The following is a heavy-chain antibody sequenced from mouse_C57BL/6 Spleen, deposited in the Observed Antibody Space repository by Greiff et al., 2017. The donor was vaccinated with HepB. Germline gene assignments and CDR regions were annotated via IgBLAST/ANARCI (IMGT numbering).Heavy chain of an antibody. CDR3: ARDLDYEGFDY. J-gene: IGHJ2*01. Sequence: ESGPGLVKPSQSLSLTCSVTGYSITSGYYWNWIRQFPGNKLEWMGYISYDGSNNYNPSLKNRISITRNTSKNQFFLKLNSVTTEDTATYYCARDLDYEGFDYWGQGTTLTVSS. CDR2: ISYDGSN. D-gene: IGHD2-4*01. V-gene: IGHV3-6*01. CDR1: GYSITSGYY.